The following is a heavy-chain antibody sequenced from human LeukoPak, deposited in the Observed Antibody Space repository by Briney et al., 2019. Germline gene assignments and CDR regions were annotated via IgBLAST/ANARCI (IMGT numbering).Heavy chain of an antibody. J-gene: IGHJ4*02. CDR3: ARRRDLYSGSYYPFDY. CDR2: IYPGDSET. Sequence: GESLKTSCKGSGYRFTNYWSGGVRQMPGKGREWRGIIYPGDSETRYSPSFQGRVTISADNAISTAYLQWSSLKASDTAMYYCARRRDLYSGSYYPFDYWGQGNLVTVSS. CDR1: GYRFTNYW. V-gene: IGHV5-51*01. D-gene: IGHD1-26*01.